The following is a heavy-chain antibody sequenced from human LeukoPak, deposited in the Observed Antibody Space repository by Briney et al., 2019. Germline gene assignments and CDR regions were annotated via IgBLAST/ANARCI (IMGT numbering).Heavy chain of an antibody. CDR1: GGSISSHY. D-gene: IGHD3-10*01. V-gene: IGHV4-59*11. CDR2: IYYSGST. Sequence: SETLSLTCTVSGGSISSHYWSWIRQPPGKGLEWIGYIYYSGSTNYNPSLKSRVTISVDTSKNQFSLKLSSVTAADTAVYYCARGEITMVRGVIPSAFDYWGQGTLVTVSS. J-gene: IGHJ4*02. CDR3: ARGEITMVRGVIPSAFDY.